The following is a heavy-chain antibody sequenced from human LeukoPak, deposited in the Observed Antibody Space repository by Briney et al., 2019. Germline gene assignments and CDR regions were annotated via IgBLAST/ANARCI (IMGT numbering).Heavy chain of an antibody. CDR1: GYTFTSYD. CDR2: MNPNSGNT. D-gene: IGHD6-19*01. Sequence: ASVNVSCKASGYTFTSYDINWVRQATGQGLEWMGWMNPNSGNTGYAQKFQGRVTMTRNTSISTAYMELSSLRSEDTAVYYCARGFRIAVAGLDAFDIWGQGTMVAVSS. V-gene: IGHV1-8*01. J-gene: IGHJ3*02. CDR3: ARGFRIAVAGLDAFDI.